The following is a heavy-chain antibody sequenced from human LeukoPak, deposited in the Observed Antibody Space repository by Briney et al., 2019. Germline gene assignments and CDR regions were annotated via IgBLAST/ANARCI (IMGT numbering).Heavy chain of an antibody. V-gene: IGHV1-2*02. J-gene: IGHJ4*02. CDR1: GYTFTGCF. Sequence: ASVKVSFKASGYTFTGCFIHYVRQAPGQGLEWMGWIDPNSDNIRYSETFKDRVTMTRDTSTNTAYMELSWLRSDDTAVYYCARSAYNYGYVYFDHWGQGTLVSVSS. CDR3: ARSAYNYGYVYFDH. CDR2: IDPNSDNI. D-gene: IGHD5-18*01.